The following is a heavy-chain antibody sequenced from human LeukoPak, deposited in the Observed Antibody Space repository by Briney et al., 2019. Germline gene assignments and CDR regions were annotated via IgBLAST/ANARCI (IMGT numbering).Heavy chain of an antibody. CDR2: ISSSGSTI. J-gene: IGHJ6*04. D-gene: IGHD3-10*02. CDR1: GLTFSSYE. V-gene: IGHV3-48*03. CDR3: AELGITMIGSV. Sequence: GGSLRLSFAASGLTFSSYEMNWVRQAPGKGLEWVSYISSSGSTIYYADSVKGRFTISRDNAKNSLYLQMNSLRAEDTAVYYCAELGITMIGSVWGKGTTVTISS.